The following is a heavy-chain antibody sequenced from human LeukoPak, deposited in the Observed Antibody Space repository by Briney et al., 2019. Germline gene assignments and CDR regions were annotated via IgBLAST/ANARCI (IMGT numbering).Heavy chain of an antibody. CDR2: INPNSGGT. Sequence: ASVKVSCKASGYTFTGYYMHWVRQAPGQGLEWMGWINPNSGGTNYAQKFQGRVTMTRDTSISTAYMELSRLRSDDTAVYYCAREIAVAGTFDYWGQGTLVTVSS. D-gene: IGHD6-19*01. CDR3: AREIAVAGTFDY. J-gene: IGHJ4*02. V-gene: IGHV1-2*02. CDR1: GYTFTGYY.